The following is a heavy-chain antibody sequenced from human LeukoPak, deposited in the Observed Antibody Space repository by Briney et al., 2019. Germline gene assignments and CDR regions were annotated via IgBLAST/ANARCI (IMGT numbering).Heavy chain of an antibody. Sequence: ASVKVSCKASGYTFTSYGISWVRQAPGQGLEWMGWISAYNGNTNYAQKLQDRVTMTTDTSTSTAYMELRSLRSDDTAVYYCARGYDSSGYSDAFDIWGQGTMVTVSS. J-gene: IGHJ3*02. D-gene: IGHD3-22*01. CDR2: ISAYNGNT. CDR3: ARGYDSSGYSDAFDI. V-gene: IGHV1-18*01. CDR1: GYTFTSYG.